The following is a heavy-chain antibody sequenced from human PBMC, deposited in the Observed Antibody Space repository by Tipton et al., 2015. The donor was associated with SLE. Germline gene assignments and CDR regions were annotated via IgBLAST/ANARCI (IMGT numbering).Heavy chain of an antibody. CDR2: IYYTGTT. J-gene: IGHJ4*02. Sequence: TLSLTCTFSGASITGINYYWAWIRQPPGKGLEWIGTIYYTGTTYYNPSLQSRVTLSVDTSNNQFSLKLTPVTAADTAVHYCARGHTAYSGREFPGNSWGQGTLVTVSS. D-gene: IGHD2-21*01. CDR1: GASITGINYY. V-gene: IGHV4-39*07. CDR3: ARGHTAYSGREFPGNS.